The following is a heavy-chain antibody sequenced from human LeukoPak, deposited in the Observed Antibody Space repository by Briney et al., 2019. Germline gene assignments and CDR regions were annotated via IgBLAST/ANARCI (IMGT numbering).Heavy chain of an antibody. J-gene: IGHJ5*02. CDR2: ISYDGSNK. CDR3: AREHLYLEWLTA. CDR1: GFTFSSYA. D-gene: IGHD3-3*01. Sequence: PGRSLRLSCAASGFTFSSYAMHWVRQAPGKGLEGVAVISYDGSNKYYADSVKGRFTISRDNSKNTLYLQMNSLRAEDTAVYYCAREHLYLEWLTAWGQGTLVTVSS. V-gene: IGHV3-30-3*01.